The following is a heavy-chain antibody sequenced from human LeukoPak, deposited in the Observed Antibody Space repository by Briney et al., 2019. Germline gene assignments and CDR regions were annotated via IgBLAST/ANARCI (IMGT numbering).Heavy chain of an antibody. Sequence: PSETLSLTCTVSCASISSSCYYWGWIRQPPGKGLEWFGSIYYSGSTYYNPSIKSRVTISLDTSKNQFSLKLISVTAADTAVYYCAKPSRGWLQFDAFDIWGQGTMVTVSS. CDR2: IYYSGST. CDR1: CASISSSCYY. CDR3: AKPSRGWLQFDAFDI. J-gene: IGHJ3*02. D-gene: IGHD5-24*01. V-gene: IGHV4-39*01.